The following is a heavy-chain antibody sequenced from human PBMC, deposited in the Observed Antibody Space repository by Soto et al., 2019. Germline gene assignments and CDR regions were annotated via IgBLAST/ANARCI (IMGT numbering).Heavy chain of an antibody. CDR2: ISGSGGST. Sequence: PGGSLRLSCAASGFTFSSYAMSWVRQAPGKGLEWVSAISGSGGSTYYADSVKGRFTISRDNSKNTLYLQMNSLRAEDTAVYYCAKEGRRTAAQPNWFDPWGKGTLVTVSS. CDR1: GFTFSSYA. J-gene: IGHJ5*02. CDR3: AKEGRRTAAQPNWFDP. V-gene: IGHV3-23*01.